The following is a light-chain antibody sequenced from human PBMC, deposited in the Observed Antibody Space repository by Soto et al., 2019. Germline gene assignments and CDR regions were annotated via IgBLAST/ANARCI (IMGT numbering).Light chain of an antibody. V-gene: IGLV2-14*01. CDR2: EVT. CDR1: SSDVGGYNY. J-gene: IGLJ1*01. CDR3: SSYTTSYFYV. Sequence: QSALTQPASVSGSPGQSITISCTGTSSDVGGYNYVSWYQQHPGKAPKLVIYEVTKRPSGVSNRFSASKSAFTASLTISGLQTEDEADYYCSSYTTSYFYVFGPGTKLTVL.